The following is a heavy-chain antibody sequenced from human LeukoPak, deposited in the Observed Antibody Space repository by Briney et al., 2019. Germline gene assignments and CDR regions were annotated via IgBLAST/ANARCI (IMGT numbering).Heavy chain of an antibody. CDR2: IWYDGSNK. V-gene: IGHV3-33*01. Sequence: GGSLRLSCAASGFTFSSYGMHWVRQAPGKGLEWVAVIWYDGSNKYYADSVKGRFTISRDNSKNTLYLQMNSLRAEDTAVYYCASWYYYDSSGNRRDAFDIWGQGTMVTVSS. J-gene: IGHJ3*02. D-gene: IGHD3-22*01. CDR1: GFTFSSYG. CDR3: ASWYYYDSSGNRRDAFDI.